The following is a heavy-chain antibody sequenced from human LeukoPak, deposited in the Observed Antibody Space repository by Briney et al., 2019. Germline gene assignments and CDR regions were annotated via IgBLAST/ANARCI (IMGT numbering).Heavy chain of an antibody. V-gene: IGHV3-53*01. J-gene: IGHJ4*02. CDR3: AKWMTTLTKIPDY. CDR1: GFTVSSNY. D-gene: IGHD4-17*01. CDR2: IYSGGGT. Sequence: QTGGSLRLSCAASGFTVSSNYMSWVRQAPGKGLEWVSVIYSGGGTYYADSVKGRFTISRDNSKNTLYLQMNSLRAEDTAVYYCAKWMTTLTKIPDYWGQGTLVTVSS.